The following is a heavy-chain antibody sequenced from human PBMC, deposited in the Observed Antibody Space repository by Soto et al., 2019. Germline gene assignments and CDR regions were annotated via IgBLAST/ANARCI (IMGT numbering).Heavy chain of an antibody. CDR2: IYPGDSDT. CDR1: GYSFTSYW. V-gene: IGHV5-51*01. Sequence: RGESLKISCKGSGYSFTSYWIGWVRQMPGKGLEWMGIIYPGDSDTRYSPPFQGQVTISADKSISTAYLQWSSLKASDTAMYYCARRGYSYGFFRYYGMDVWGQETTVTVSS. J-gene: IGHJ6*02. CDR3: ARRGYSYGFFRYYGMDV. D-gene: IGHD5-18*01.